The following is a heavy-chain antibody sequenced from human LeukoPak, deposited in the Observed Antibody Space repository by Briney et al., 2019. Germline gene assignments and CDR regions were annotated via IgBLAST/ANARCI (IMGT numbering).Heavy chain of an antibody. CDR2: ISGSGSTI. V-gene: IGHV3-11*01. CDR3: GRDFGLVGTKRSFDL. CDR1: GFTFTDYY. D-gene: IGHD1-7*01. J-gene: IGHJ3*01. Sequence: GGSLRLSCAASGFTFTDYYMGWIRQAPGKGLEWLSYISGSGSTIFYADSVKGRFTISRDNAKTSVDLQMNSLRTEDTAVYYCGRDFGLVGTKRSFDLWGQGTMVTASS.